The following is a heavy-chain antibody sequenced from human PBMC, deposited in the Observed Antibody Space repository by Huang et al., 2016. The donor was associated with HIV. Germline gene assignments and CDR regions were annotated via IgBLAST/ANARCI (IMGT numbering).Heavy chain of an antibody. CDR2: INRDGSST. J-gene: IGHJ4*02. V-gene: IGHV3-74*01. CDR3: ARDPRIQSWLNFFDY. CDR1: GFSISSYW. Sequence: EVQLVESGGGLVQPGGSLRLSCAASGFSISSYWMHWVRQAPGKGLGWVSRINRDGSSTSYADSVKGRFTISRDNAKNTLYLQMNSRRAEDTAVYYCARDPRIQSWLNFFDYWGQGTLVSVSS. D-gene: IGHD3-22*01.